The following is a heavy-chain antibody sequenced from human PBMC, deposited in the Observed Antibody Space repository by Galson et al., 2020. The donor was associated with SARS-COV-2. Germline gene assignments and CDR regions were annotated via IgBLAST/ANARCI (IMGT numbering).Heavy chain of an antibody. Sequence: NSGGSLRLSCAASGFTFGDYYMSWIRQAPGKGLEWVSYITSSGSTIHYAHSVKGRFTISRDNANNLLFLQMKSLGAGDTAVYYCARAAGYYYYMDVWGEGTTVTISS. CDR3: ARAAGYYYYMDV. CDR1: GFTFGDYY. CDR2: ITSSGSTI. V-gene: IGHV3-11*04. J-gene: IGHJ6*03.